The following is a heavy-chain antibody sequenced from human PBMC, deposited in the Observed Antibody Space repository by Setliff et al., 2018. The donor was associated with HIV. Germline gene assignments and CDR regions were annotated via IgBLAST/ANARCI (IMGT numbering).Heavy chain of an antibody. CDR3: AREKYGDKFDY. CDR2: IGADNGNT. V-gene: IGHV1-18*01. CDR1: GYTFTSYG. Sequence: ASVKVSCKASGYTFTSYGITWVRQAPGQGLEWMGWIGADNGNTDYAQSVQGRVTMTRDTSTGTVYMDLRSLRSDDTAMYYCAREKYGDKFDYWGQGTLVTVSS. J-gene: IGHJ4*02. D-gene: IGHD2-8*01.